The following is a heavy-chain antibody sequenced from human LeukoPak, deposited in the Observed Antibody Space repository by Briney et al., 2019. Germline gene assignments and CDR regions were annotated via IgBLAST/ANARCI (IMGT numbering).Heavy chain of an antibody. Sequence: KPSETLSLTCTVSGASISGYYWSCIRQPAGKGLEWIGYIYYSGSTNYNPSLKSRVTISVDTSKNQFSLKLSSVTAADTAVYYCAREVRPSSGWGSWFDPWGQGTLVTVSS. CDR1: GASISGYY. J-gene: IGHJ5*02. CDR3: AREVRPSSGWGSWFDP. CDR2: IYYSGST. D-gene: IGHD6-19*01. V-gene: IGHV4-59*01.